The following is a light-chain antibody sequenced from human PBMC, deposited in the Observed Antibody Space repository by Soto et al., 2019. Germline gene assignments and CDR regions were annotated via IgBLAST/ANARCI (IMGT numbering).Light chain of an antibody. CDR3: QQYNNWPPIT. J-gene: IGKJ5*01. Sequence: EIVMTQSPATLSVSPGERVSLSCRASQSVNSKLAWYQQKPGQAPRLLIYGASTRATGIPARFSGSGSGTEFTLTISSLQSEDFAVYFCQQYNNWPPITFSQGTRLEIK. V-gene: IGKV3-15*01. CDR1: QSVNSK. CDR2: GAS.